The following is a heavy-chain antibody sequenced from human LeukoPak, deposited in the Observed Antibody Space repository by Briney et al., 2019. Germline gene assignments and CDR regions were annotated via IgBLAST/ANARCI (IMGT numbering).Heavy chain of an antibody. CDR2: ISSGSGYR. V-gene: IGHV3-21*01. D-gene: IGHD5-18*01. CDR3: ARGSLPQDTPDTSMGRLFAFDI. CDR1: GFTFSSYA. Sequence: GGSLRLSCAASGFTFSSYAMSWVRQAPGKGLEWVSSISSGSGYRYYADSVKGRITISRDNAENSLYLQMNSLRAEDTAVYYCARGSLPQDTPDTSMGRLFAFDIWGQGTMVTVSS. J-gene: IGHJ3*02.